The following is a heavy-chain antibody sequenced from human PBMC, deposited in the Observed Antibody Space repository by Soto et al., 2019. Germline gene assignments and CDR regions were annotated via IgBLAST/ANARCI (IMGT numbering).Heavy chain of an antibody. Sequence: QVQLQQWGAGPLRPLETLSLTCGVSGGSFSGYYWAWIRQSPGKGLEWIGEINDRGSINYNPSLKSRVSISVDTSKNHYSLNLRSVTAADTAVYYCARESHDILTGLPWVGYFDLGGRGTLVTVSS. CDR2: INDRGSI. J-gene: IGHJ2*01. CDR3: ARESHDILTGLPWVGYFDL. V-gene: IGHV4-34*01. D-gene: IGHD3-9*01. CDR1: GGSFSGYY.